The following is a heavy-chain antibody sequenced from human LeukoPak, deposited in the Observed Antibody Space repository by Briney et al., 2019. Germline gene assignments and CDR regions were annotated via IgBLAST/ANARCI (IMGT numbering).Heavy chain of an antibody. CDR2: ISNSGSNI. D-gene: IGHD3-22*01. Sequence: GGSLRLSRAASGFTFSDYYMSWIRQAPGKGLEWVSYISNSGSNIYYADSVKGRFTISRDNAKNSLYLQMNSLRAEDTAVYYCASGYDRVGWGAFDIWGQGTMVTVSS. V-gene: IGHV3-11*01. J-gene: IGHJ3*02. CDR1: GFTFSDYY. CDR3: ASGYDRVGWGAFDI.